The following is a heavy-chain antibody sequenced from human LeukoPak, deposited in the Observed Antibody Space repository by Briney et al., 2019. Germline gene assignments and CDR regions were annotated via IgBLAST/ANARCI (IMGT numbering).Heavy chain of an antibody. CDR1: GYTXTGYY. D-gene: IGHD2-2*01. CDR2: VNPERGGT. J-gene: IGHJ4*02. Sequence: ASVKVSCKASGYTXTGYYMHWVRQAPGQGLEWVGWVNPERGGTNYAQKFQGRVTMTRDTSINTAYMDLSRLTSDDTAVYYCARIHCSSASCYYFDSWGQGTLVTVSS. V-gene: IGHV1-2*02. CDR3: ARIHCSSASCYYFDS.